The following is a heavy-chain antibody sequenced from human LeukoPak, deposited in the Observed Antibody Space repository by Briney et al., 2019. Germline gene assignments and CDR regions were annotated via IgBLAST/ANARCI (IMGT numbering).Heavy chain of an antibody. J-gene: IGHJ5*02. CDR1: GGSISSYY. CDR2: IYYSGST. Sequence: KPSETLSLTCTVSGGSISSYYWSWIRQPPGKGLEGIGYIYYSGSTNYNPSLKSRVTISVDTSKNQFSLKLSSVTAADTAVYYCARGASGSYFWFDPWGQGTLVTVSS. CDR3: ARGASGSYFWFDP. D-gene: IGHD1-26*01. V-gene: IGHV4-59*01.